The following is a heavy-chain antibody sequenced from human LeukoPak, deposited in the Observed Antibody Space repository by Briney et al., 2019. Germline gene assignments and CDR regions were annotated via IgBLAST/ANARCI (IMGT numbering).Heavy chain of an antibody. D-gene: IGHD2-2*01. CDR2: MCKDGATI. Sequence: GGSLRLSCASSGFAFSSYGMHWVRQAPGKGLKWVAGMCKDGATIRYEGSVEGRFTISRDNSKNTVYLQMNSLRAEDTAVYYCAKVGLPDALINWIDSWGPGTLVTVSS. J-gene: IGHJ5*01. CDR3: AKVGLPDALINWIDS. CDR1: GFAFSSYG. V-gene: IGHV3-33*03.